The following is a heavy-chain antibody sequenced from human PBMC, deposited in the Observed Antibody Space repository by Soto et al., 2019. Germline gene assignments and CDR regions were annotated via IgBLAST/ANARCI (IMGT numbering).Heavy chain of an antibody. D-gene: IGHD2-15*01. CDR3: ARTPRY. J-gene: IGHJ4*02. CDR2: IYHSGST. CDR1: GGSISDDTYY. Sequence: SETLSLTCTVSGGSISDDTYYWSWIRQPPGKGLEWIGYIYHSGSTYYNPSLKSRLTISVDTSQNQFSLKLSSVTAADTAVYYCARTPRYWAQGTLVTVSS. V-gene: IGHV4-31*03.